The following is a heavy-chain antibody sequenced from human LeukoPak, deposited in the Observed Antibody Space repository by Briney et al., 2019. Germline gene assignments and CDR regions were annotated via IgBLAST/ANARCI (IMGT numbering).Heavy chain of an antibody. Sequence: PVKVSCKASGGTFSSYAISWVRQAPGQGLEWMGRIIPILGIANYAQKFQGRVTITADKSTSTAYMELSSLRSEDTAVYYCARSWGTAYYYDSSGLPNWFDPWGQGTLVTVSS. D-gene: IGHD3-22*01. CDR2: IIPILGIA. CDR3: ARSWGTAYYYDSSGLPNWFDP. V-gene: IGHV1-69*04. CDR1: GGTFSSYA. J-gene: IGHJ5*02.